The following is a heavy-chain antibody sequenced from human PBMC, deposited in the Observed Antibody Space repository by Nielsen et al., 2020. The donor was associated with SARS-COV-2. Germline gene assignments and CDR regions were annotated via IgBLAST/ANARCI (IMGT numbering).Heavy chain of an antibody. Sequence: SETLSLTCAVYGGSISSTNWWSWVRQPPGKGLEWIGETPYSGNAFYNPSLKSRVSISLDKSRDQLSLKLTSLTAADTAIYYCARNWDFWGQGILVTVSS. CDR1: GGSISSTNW. CDR2: TPYSGNA. J-gene: IGHJ4*02. V-gene: IGHV4-4*02. CDR3: ARNWDF. D-gene: IGHD1-1*01.